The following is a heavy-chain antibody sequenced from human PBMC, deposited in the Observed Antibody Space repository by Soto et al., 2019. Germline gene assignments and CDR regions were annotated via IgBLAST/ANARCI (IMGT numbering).Heavy chain of an antibody. CDR1: GVSISSSSYS. CDR3: ARRYGGSYSA. Sequence: QLQLQESGPGLVKPSETLSLTCTVSGVSISSSSYSWAWIRQPPGKGLEWIGSIYYSGTTYYNPTLKSRVTISVDTYKNHFSLKLSSVTAADMAVYYCARRYGGSYSAWGQGTLVAVSS. V-gene: IGHV4-39*02. D-gene: IGHD1-26*01. J-gene: IGHJ5*02. CDR2: IYYSGTT.